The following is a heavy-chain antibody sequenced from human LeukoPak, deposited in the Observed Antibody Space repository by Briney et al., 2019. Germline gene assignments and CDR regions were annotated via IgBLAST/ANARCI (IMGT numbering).Heavy chain of an antibody. D-gene: IGHD6-19*01. Sequence: ASVKVSCKASGGTFSSYAISWVRQAPGQGLEWMGGIIPIFGTANYAQKFQGRVTITADESTSTAYMELSSLRSEDTAVYYCASGFSRGGSGPPGYWGQGTLVTVSS. V-gene: IGHV1-69*13. J-gene: IGHJ4*02. CDR3: ASGFSRGGSGPPGY. CDR1: GGTFSSYA. CDR2: IIPIFGTA.